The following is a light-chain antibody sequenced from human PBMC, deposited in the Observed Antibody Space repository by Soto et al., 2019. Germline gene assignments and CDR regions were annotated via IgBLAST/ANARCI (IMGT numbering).Light chain of an antibody. J-gene: IGKJ1*01. CDR3: QQYDSPTRT. CDR2: DAS. CDR1: QDTRKY. Sequence: DIQMTQSPSSLSGSVGDRVTITCQASQDTRKYLNWYQQKPGKAPKLLIYDASNLETGVPSRFSGSGPGTDFNLTISSLQPEDIATYYCQQYDSPTRTFGHGTKVDIK. V-gene: IGKV1-33*01.